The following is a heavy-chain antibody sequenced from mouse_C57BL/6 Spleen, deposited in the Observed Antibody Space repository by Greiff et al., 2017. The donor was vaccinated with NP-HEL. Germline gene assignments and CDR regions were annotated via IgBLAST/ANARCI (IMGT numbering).Heavy chain of an antibody. CDR2: IDPEDGET. D-gene: IGHD2-4*01. CDR3: ASEGLRPLYYYAMDY. CDR1: GFNIKDYY. Sequence: EVKLEESGAELVKPGASVKLSCTASGFNIKDYYMHWVKQRTEQGLEWIGRIDPEDGETKYAPKFQGKATITADTSSNTAYLQLSSLTSEDTAVYYCASEGLRPLYYYAMDYWGQGTSVTVSS. V-gene: IGHV14-2*01. J-gene: IGHJ4*01.